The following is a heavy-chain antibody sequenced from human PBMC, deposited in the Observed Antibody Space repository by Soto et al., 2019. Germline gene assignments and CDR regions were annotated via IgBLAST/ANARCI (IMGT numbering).Heavy chain of an antibody. CDR3: ARSPSGYSSTFDY. J-gene: IGHJ4*02. Sequence: KASETLSLTCTVSGVSISSYYWSWIRQPPGKGLEWIGYFYSSGSTNYNPSLRSRLTISVDTSKNQFSLKLTSVTAADTAVYYCARSPSGYSSTFDYWGQGTLVTVSS. V-gene: IGHV4-59*01. CDR2: FYSSGST. CDR1: GVSISSYY. D-gene: IGHD5-18*01.